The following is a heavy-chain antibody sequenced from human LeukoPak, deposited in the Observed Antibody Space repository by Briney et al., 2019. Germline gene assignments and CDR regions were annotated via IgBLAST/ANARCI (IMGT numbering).Heavy chain of an antibody. D-gene: IGHD3-22*01. CDR3: ARGLNYYDSSGYYYDRDGFD. J-gene: IGHJ4*02. Sequence: GASVKVSCKASGYTFTSYAISWVRQAPGQGLEWMGRIIPIFGTANYAQKFQGRVTITTDESTSTAYMELSSLRSEDTAVYYCARGLNYYDSSGYYYDRDGFDWGQGTLVTVSS. V-gene: IGHV1-69*05. CDR1: GYTFTSYA. CDR2: IIPIFGTA.